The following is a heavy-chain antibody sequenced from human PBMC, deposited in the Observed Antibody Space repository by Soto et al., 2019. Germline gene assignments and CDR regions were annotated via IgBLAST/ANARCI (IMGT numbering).Heavy chain of an antibody. CDR3: ARGWLLSGIDY. Sequence: GGSLRLSCAASGFTFSSYGMHWVRQAPGKGLEWVAVIWYDGSNKYYADSVKGRFTISRDNSKNTLYLQMNSLRAEDTAVYYCARGWLLSGIDYWGQGTLVTVSS. CDR2: IWYDGSNK. J-gene: IGHJ4*02. CDR1: GFTFSSYG. D-gene: IGHD2-2*01. V-gene: IGHV3-33*01.